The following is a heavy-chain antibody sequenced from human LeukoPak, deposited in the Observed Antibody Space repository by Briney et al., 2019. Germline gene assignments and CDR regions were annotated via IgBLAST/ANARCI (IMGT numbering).Heavy chain of an antibody. V-gene: IGHV3-30*04. CDR1: GFTFSRYV. J-gene: IGHJ4*02. D-gene: IGHD6-19*01. CDR2: ISYDGKNE. CDR3: VRGDPHFSYNNDWYGKKFDY. Sequence: GGSLRLSCAASGFTFSRYVMHWVRQAPGKGLEWVAVISYDGKNETYADSVKGRFTNSRDTSRNTLSLQMNSLRTEDTAVYYCVRGDPHFSYNNDWYGKKFDYWGQGTLVTVSS.